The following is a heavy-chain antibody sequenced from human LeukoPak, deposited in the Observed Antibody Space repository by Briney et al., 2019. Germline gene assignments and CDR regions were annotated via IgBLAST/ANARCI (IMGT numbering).Heavy chain of an antibody. J-gene: IGHJ4*02. CDR3: ARGLVEAGATGFDY. V-gene: IGHV4-59*01. Sequence: PSETLSLTCTVSGGSISSYYWSWIRQPPGKGLEWIGYIYYSGSTNYNPSLKSRVTISVDTSKNQFSLKLSSVTAADTAVYYCARGLVEAGATGFDYWGQGTLVTVSS. CDR1: GGSISSYY. CDR2: IYYSGST. D-gene: IGHD1-26*01.